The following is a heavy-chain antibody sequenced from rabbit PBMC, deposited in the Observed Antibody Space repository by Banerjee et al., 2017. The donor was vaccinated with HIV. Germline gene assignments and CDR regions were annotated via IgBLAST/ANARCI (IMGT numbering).Heavy chain of an antibody. D-gene: IGHD7-1*01. CDR3: ARGLAGYAGYGDL. V-gene: IGHV1S40*01. CDR1: GFSFSSSYY. CDR2: IYAGSSGST. Sequence: QSLEESGGDLVKPGASLTLTCTASGFSFSSSYYMCWVRQAPGKGLEWIACIYAGSSGSTYYASWAKGRFTISKTSSTTVTLQMTSLTAADTATYFCARGLAGYAGYGDLWGQGTLVTVS. J-gene: IGHJ4*01.